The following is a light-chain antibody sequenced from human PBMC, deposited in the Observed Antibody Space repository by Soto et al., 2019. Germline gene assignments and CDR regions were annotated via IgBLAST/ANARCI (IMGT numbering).Light chain of an antibody. CDR1: SGYVGTYSL. Sequence: QSVLAQPASVSGSPGQSITISCTGASGYVGTYSLASWYQQHPGKAPKVVIYEGHKRPSGVPDRFSGSTSVNTASLTISGPQTDDEADYYCCLYVGATTYVFGTGTKVTVL. V-gene: IGLV2-23*01. J-gene: IGLJ1*01. CDR3: CLYVGATTYV. CDR2: EGH.